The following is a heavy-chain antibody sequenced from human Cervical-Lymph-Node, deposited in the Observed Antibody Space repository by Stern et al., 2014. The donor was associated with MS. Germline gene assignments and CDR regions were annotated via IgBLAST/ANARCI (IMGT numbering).Heavy chain of an antibody. Sequence: QEQLVQSGAEVKKPGSSVKVSCKASVGTFSSYAISWVRQAPGQGLEWMGGIITILATTTYARKFQGRVTISADKSTSTVYMELNSLRSEDTAIFYCTRDSPVAGVTDWGQGTLVTVSS. CDR2: IITILATT. CDR3: TRDSPVAGVTD. V-gene: IGHV1-69*06. J-gene: IGHJ4*02. CDR1: VGTFSSYA. D-gene: IGHD6-19*01.